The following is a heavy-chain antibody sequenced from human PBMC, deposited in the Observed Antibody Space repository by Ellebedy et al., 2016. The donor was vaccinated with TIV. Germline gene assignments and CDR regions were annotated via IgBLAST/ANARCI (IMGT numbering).Heavy chain of an antibody. V-gene: IGHV5-51*01. Sequence: GESLKISCKGSGYSFTSYWIGWVRQMPGKGLEWMGIIYPGDSDTRYSPSFQGQVTISADKSISTAYLQWSSLKASDTAMYYCARHSLVTTRTSWFGPWGQGTLVTVPS. J-gene: IGHJ5*02. CDR3: ARHSLVTTRTSWFGP. D-gene: IGHD5-12*01. CDR2: IYPGDSDT. CDR1: GYSFTSYW.